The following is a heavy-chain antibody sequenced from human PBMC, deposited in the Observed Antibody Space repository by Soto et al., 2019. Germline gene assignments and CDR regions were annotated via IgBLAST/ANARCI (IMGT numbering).Heavy chain of an antibody. D-gene: IGHD6-6*01. CDR2: ISSSSSYI. Sequence: GGSLRLSCAASGFTFSSYSMNWVRQAPGKGLEWVSSISSSSSYIYYADSVKGRFTISRDNAKNSLYLQMNSLRAEDTAVYYCGRSLSKQLVRVWDYYYGMDVWGQGTTVTVSS. CDR1: GFTFSSYS. V-gene: IGHV3-21*01. CDR3: GRSLSKQLVRVWDYYYGMDV. J-gene: IGHJ6*02.